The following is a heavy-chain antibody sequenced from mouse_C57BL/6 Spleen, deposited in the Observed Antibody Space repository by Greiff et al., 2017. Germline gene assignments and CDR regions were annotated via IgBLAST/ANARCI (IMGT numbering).Heavy chain of an antibody. D-gene: IGHD1-1*01. Sequence: QVQLQQPGAELVKPGASVKMSCKASGYTLTSYWITWVKQRPGQGLEWIGDIYPGSGSTNYNEKFKSKATLTVGTYSSTAYMQLSSLTSEDSAVYYCAKELTLYAKVYWGQATSDTVSS. J-gene: IGHJ4*01. CDR3: AKELTLYAKVY. V-gene: IGHV1-55*01. CDR2: IYPGSGST. CDR1: GYTLTSYW.